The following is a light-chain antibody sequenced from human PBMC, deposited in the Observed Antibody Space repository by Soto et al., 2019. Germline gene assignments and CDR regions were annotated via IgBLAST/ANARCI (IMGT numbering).Light chain of an antibody. CDR2: GAS. CDR3: QQYGNSPRT. CDR1: QSVSSSY. Sequence: EIVLTQSPGTLSLSPGERATLSCRASQSVSSSYLAWYQQKPGQAPRLLIYGASIRATGIPDRFSGGGSGTDFTLTISRLEPEDSAVYYCQQYGNSPRTFGQGTKVEIK. J-gene: IGKJ1*01. V-gene: IGKV3-20*01.